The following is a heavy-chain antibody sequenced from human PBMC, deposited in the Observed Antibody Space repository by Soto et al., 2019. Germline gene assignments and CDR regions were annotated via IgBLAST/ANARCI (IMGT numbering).Heavy chain of an antibody. CDR1: GYTFTGYY. CDR3: ARGLMLYSSSWYFGPWFDP. CDR2: INPNSGGT. J-gene: IGHJ5*02. V-gene: IGHV1-2*04. Sequence: GASVKVSCKASGYTFTGYYMHWVRQAPGQGLEWMGWINPNSGGTNYAQKFQGWVTMTRNTSISTAYMELSSLRSEDTAVYYCARGLMLYSSSWYFGPWFDPWGQGTLVTVSS. D-gene: IGHD6-13*01.